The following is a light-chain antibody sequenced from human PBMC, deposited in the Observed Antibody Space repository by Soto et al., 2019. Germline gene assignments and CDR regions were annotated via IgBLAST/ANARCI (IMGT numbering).Light chain of an antibody. J-gene: IGKJ1*01. CDR1: QSVNSNY. V-gene: IGKV3-20*01. CDR3: QQDDNSFRT. Sequence: EIVLTQSPGTLSLSPGERATLSCRASQSVNSNYLAWYQQKPGQSPRVLIYGASSRATGIPDRFSGSGSGTDFTLTISRLEPEDFAVYYCQQDDNSFRTFGQGTKVEIK. CDR2: GAS.